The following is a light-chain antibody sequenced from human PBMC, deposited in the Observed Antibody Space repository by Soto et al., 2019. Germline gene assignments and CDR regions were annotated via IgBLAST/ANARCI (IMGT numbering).Light chain of an antibody. CDR2: GAS. J-gene: IGKJ5*01. CDR3: QQYNNWPIT. V-gene: IGKV3-15*01. CDR1: QSIRSN. Sequence: EIVLTQSPGTLSVAPGERVTLACRASQSIRSNLAWYQQKPGQAPRLLIYGASTRATGLPATFSGSGSGTEFTLTISSLQSEDFALYYCQQYNNWPITFGQGTRLEIK.